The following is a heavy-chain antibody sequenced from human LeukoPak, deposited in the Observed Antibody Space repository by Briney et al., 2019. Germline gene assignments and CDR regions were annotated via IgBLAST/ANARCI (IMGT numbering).Heavy chain of an antibody. CDR3: ASQVRFLEWFNDRGWFDP. Sequence: SETLSLTCAVYGGSFSGYYWSWIRQPPGKGLEWIGEINHSGSTNYNPSLKSRVTISVDTSKNQFSLKLSSVTAADTAVYYCASQVRFLEWFNDRGWFDPWGQGTLVTVSS. D-gene: IGHD3-3*01. J-gene: IGHJ5*01. V-gene: IGHV4-34*01. CDR1: GGSFSGYY. CDR2: INHSGST.